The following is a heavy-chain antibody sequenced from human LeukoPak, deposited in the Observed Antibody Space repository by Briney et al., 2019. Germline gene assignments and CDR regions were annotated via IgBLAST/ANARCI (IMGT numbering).Heavy chain of an antibody. CDR2: IKQDGSEK. Sequence: GGSLRLSCAASGFTFSSYWMSWVRQAPGKGLEWVANIKQDGSEKYYVDSVKGRFTISRDNAKNSLYLQMNSLRAEDTAVYYCARDFSPSSDSSGWYMYYYYYGMDVWGQGTTVTVSS. V-gene: IGHV3-7*01. D-gene: IGHD6-19*01. CDR3: ARDFSPSSDSSGWYMYYYYYGMDV. J-gene: IGHJ6*02. CDR1: GFTFSSYW.